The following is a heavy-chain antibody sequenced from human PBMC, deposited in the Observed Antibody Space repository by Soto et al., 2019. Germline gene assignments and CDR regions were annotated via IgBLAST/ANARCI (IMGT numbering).Heavy chain of an antibody. V-gene: IGHV4-30-4*01. J-gene: IGHJ6*02. D-gene: IGHD3-16*02. CDR1: GGSISSGDYY. CDR3: ARSLGLWGVGGVIVTGMDV. Sequence: QVQLQESGPGLVKPSQTLSLTCTVSGGSISSGDYYWSWIRQPPGKGLEWIGYIYYSGSTYYNPSLKSRVTISVDTSKNQFSLKLSSVTAADTAVYYCARSLGLWGVGGVIVTGMDVWGQGTTVTVSS. CDR2: IYYSGST.